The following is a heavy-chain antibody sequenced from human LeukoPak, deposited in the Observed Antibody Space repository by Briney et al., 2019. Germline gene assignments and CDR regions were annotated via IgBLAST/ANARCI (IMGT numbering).Heavy chain of an antibody. CDR1: GFTFSSHW. V-gene: IGHV3-74*01. Sequence: GGSLRLSCAASGFTFSSHWMYWVRQGPGKGLVWVSRINSDGSSTSYADSVKGRFTISRDNAKNTLYLQMNSLRVEDTAIYYCARGLYGAHVDWGQGTLVTVSA. J-gene: IGHJ4*02. D-gene: IGHD4/OR15-4a*01. CDR3: ARGLYGAHVD. CDR2: INSDGSST.